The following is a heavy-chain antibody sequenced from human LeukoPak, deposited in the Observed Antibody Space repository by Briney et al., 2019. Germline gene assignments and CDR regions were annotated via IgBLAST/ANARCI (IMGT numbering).Heavy chain of an antibody. J-gene: IGHJ6*02. V-gene: IGHV4-4*07. Sequence: PSETLSLTCTVSGGSSSSYYWSWIRQPAGEGLEWIGRIYAGGSTIYNPSLKSRVTLSLDTSKNQFCLKLNSATAADTAVYYCAGQLANLPMDVWGQGTTVTVSS. CDR2: IYAGGST. CDR3: AGQLANLPMDV. D-gene: IGHD1-1*01. CDR1: GGSSSSYY.